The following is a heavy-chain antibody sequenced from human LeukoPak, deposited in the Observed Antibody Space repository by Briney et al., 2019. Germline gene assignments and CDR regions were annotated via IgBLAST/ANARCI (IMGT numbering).Heavy chain of an antibody. CDR3: ARGVVPAANPLSYYYYMDV. D-gene: IGHD2-2*01. CDR2: ISSSGSTI. V-gene: IGHV3-11*04. Sequence: GGSLRLSCAASGFTFSDYYMSWIRQAPGKGLEWVSYISSSGSTIYYADSVKGRFTISRDNAKNSLYLQMNSLRAEDTAVYYCARGVVPAANPLSYYYYMDVWGKGTTVTVSS. CDR1: GFTFSDYY. J-gene: IGHJ6*03.